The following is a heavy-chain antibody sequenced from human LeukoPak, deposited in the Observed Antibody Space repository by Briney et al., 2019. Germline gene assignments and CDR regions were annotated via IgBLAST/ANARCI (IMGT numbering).Heavy chain of an antibody. Sequence: GGSLRLSCAASGFTFSSYSMNWVRQAPGKGLEWVSVIYSGGSTYYADSVKGRFTISRDNSKNTLYLQMNSLRAEDTAVYYCARDHLSGWYPDYWGQGTLVTVSS. CDR2: IYSGGST. CDR1: GFTFSSYS. J-gene: IGHJ4*02. D-gene: IGHD2-15*01. CDR3: ARDHLSGWYPDY. V-gene: IGHV3-53*01.